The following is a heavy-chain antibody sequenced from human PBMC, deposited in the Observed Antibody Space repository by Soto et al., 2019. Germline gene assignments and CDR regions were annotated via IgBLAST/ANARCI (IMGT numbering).Heavy chain of an antibody. CDR2: IYYSGST. D-gene: IGHD3-3*01. CDR1: GGSISSGAYY. V-gene: IGHV4-31*03. CDR3: ARSVCP. Sequence: HVQLQESGPGLVMPSQTLSLTCTVSGGSISSGAYYWTWIRQHPGKGLEWIGYIYYSGSTYYNPSPKSRVTISLDTSKNQFSLKLSSVTAAATAVYYGARSVCPWGQRTLVTVSS. J-gene: IGHJ5*02.